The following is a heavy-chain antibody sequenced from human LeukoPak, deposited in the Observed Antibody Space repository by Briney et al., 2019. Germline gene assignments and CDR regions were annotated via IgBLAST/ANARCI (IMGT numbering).Heavy chain of an antibody. J-gene: IGHJ3*02. CDR1: GFTFSSYT. CDR2: INGDSSYI. CDR3: ARDAATDDAFDI. Sequence: GGSLRLSCEGSGFTFSSYTMIWVRQAPGKGLEWVSSINGDSSYIYYADSVKGRFFISRDNAKNSLYLHMNSLRAEDTAVYYCARDAATDDAFDIWGQGTMVTVSS. D-gene: IGHD6-13*01. V-gene: IGHV3-21*01.